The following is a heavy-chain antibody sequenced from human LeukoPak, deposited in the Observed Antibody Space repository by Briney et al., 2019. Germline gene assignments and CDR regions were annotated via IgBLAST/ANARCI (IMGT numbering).Heavy chain of an antibody. CDR1: GFTFSSYE. J-gene: IGHJ3*02. Sequence: GGSLRLSCAASGFTFSSYEMNWVRQAPGKGLEWVSYISSSGSTIYYADSVKGRFTISRDNAKNSLYLQMNSLRAEDTAVYYCARGAYYDILTVLVAFDIWGQGTMVTVSS. V-gene: IGHV3-48*03. CDR3: ARGAYYDILTVLVAFDI. D-gene: IGHD3-9*01. CDR2: ISSSGSTI.